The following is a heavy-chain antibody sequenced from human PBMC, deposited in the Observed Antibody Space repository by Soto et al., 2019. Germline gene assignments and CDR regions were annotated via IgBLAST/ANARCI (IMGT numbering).Heavy chain of an antibody. J-gene: IGHJ4*02. D-gene: IGHD6-19*01. V-gene: IGHV4-59*01. Sequence: PSETLSLTCTVSGGSISSYYLSWIRQPPGKGLEWIGYIYYSGSTNYNPSLKSRVTISVDTSKNQFSLKLSSVTAADTAVYYCARWGREQWLVLLDYWGQGTLVTVSS. CDR2: IYYSGST. CDR3: ARWGREQWLVLLDY. CDR1: GGSISSYY.